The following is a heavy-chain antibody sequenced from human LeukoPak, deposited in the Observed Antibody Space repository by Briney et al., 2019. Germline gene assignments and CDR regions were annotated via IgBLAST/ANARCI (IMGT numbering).Heavy chain of an antibody. CDR3: ARDRYSSGWFNWFDP. Sequence: SETLSLTCTVSGGSISSHYWSWIRQPPGKGLEWIGSIYYSGSTYYNPSLKSRVTISVDTSKNQFSLKLSSVTAADTAVYYCARDRYSSGWFNWFDPWGQGTLVTVSS. J-gene: IGHJ5*02. CDR1: GGSISSHY. CDR2: IYYSGST. D-gene: IGHD6-19*01. V-gene: IGHV4-59*11.